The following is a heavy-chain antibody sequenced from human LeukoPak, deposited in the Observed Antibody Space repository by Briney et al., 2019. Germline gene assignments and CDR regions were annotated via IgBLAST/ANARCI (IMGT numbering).Heavy chain of an antibody. CDR1: GFTFSSYG. Sequence: GRSLRLSCAASGFTFSSYGMHWVRQAPGKGLEWVAVISYDGSNKYYADSVKGRFTISRDNSKNTLYLQMNSLRAEDTAVYYCAKDLKVGATPGPGYWGQGTLVTVSS. CDR2: ISYDGSNK. J-gene: IGHJ4*02. V-gene: IGHV3-30*18. D-gene: IGHD1-26*01. CDR3: AKDLKVGATPGPGY.